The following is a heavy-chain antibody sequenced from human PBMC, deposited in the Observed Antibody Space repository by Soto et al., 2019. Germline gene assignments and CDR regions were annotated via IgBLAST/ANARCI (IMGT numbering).Heavy chain of an antibody. CDR2: MYNSGST. J-gene: IGHJ4*02. D-gene: IGHD1-26*01. CDR1: GGSISGYY. V-gene: IGHV4-59*08. CDR3: ARQIVGAYLDF. Sequence: PSETLSLTCTVSGGSISGYYWSWIRQPPGKGLEWIGYMYNSGSTSYNPSLKSRVTISLDTSKNQFSLKLSSVTAADTAVYFCARQIVGAYLDFWGQGTLVTVSS.